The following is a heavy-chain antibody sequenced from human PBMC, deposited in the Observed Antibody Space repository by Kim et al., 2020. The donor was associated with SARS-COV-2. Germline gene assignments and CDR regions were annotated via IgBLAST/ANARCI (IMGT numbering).Heavy chain of an antibody. CDR2: IWYDGSTK. D-gene: IGHD3-10*01. CDR3: ATAGGITMVRGVTAHYYGMDV. CDR1: GFTFSSYG. Sequence: GGSLRLSCAASGFTFSSYGMHWVRQAPGKGLEWVAVIWYDGSTKYYADSVKGRFTISRANSKNTLYLQMNSLRAEDTAVYYCATAGGITMVRGVTAHYYGMDVRGHGTTVTGSS. J-gene: IGHJ6*02. V-gene: IGHV3-33*01.